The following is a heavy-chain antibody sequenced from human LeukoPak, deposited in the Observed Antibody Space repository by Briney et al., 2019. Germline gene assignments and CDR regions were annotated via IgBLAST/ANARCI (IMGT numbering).Heavy chain of an antibody. CDR1: GGSFSGYY. Sequence: PSETLSLTCAAYGGSFSGYYWGWIRQPPGKGLEWIGEINHSGSTNYNPSLKSRVTISVDTSKNQFSLKLSSVTAADTAVYYCARRRIYCSGGSCYRGAFDIWGQGTMVTVSS. J-gene: IGHJ3*02. V-gene: IGHV4-34*01. CDR2: INHSGST. D-gene: IGHD2-15*01. CDR3: ARRRIYCSGGSCYRGAFDI.